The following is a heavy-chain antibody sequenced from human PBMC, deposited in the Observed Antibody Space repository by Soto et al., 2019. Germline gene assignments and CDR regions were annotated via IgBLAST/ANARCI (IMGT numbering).Heavy chain of an antibody. CDR2: IRGFSPYT. CDR3: ARDRGYDAHDFYYNAMDV. V-gene: IGHV3-21*01. CDR1: GFTFMTYT. J-gene: IGHJ6*02. D-gene: IGHD2-15*01. Sequence: WGSLRLSCISSGFTFMTYTINFFRHSPFKWLEWVSGIRGFSPYTFYAESVKGRFTISRDNAKNSLFLQMNSLRAEDTAVYYCARDRGYDAHDFYYNAMDVWGQGTTVTVSS.